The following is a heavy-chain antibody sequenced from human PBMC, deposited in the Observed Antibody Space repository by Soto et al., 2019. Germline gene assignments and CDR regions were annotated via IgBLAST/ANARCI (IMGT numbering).Heavy chain of an antibody. CDR2: IIPIFGTA. V-gene: IGHV1-69*01. Sequence: QVQLVQSGAEGKKPGSSVKVSCKASGGTFSSYAISWVRQAPGQGLEWMGGIIPIFGTANYAQKFQGRVTITADESTSTAYMELSSLRSEDTAVYYCAREGNYDILTGYYSGYYYGMDVWGQGTTVTVSS. D-gene: IGHD3-9*01. CDR3: AREGNYDILTGYYSGYYYGMDV. J-gene: IGHJ6*02. CDR1: GGTFSSYA.